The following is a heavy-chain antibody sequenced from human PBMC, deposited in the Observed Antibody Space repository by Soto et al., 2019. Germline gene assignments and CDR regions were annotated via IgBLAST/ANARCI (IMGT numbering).Heavy chain of an antibody. D-gene: IGHD3-16*02. J-gene: IGHJ6*03. CDR3: ARCGGLGELSFYMDV. V-gene: IGHV3-21*01. CDR1: GFTFSSYS. Sequence: GGSLRLSCAASGFTFSSYSMNWVRQAPGKGLEWVSSISSSSSYIYYADSVKGRFTISRDNAKNSLYLQMNSLRAEDTAVYYCARCGGLGELSFYMDVWGKGTTVTVSS. CDR2: ISSSSSYI.